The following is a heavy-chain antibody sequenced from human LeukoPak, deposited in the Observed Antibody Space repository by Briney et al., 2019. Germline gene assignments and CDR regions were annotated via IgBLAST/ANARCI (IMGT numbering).Heavy chain of an antibody. Sequence: GASVKVSCKASGGTFISYAITWVGQAPGQGREWMGWISPYTTKTNYAQSLQGRVTMTTDTSTSTVYMELRSLRSDDTAVYYCAREGGVGPTAPPDYYSYQMDVWGKGTTVTVSS. CDR1: GGTFISYA. CDR2: ISPYTTKT. J-gene: IGHJ6*03. V-gene: IGHV1-18*01. D-gene: IGHD1-26*01. CDR3: AREGGVGPTAPPDYYSYQMDV.